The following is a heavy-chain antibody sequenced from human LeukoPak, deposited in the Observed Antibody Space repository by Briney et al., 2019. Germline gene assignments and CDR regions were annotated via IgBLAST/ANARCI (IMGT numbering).Heavy chain of an antibody. Sequence: GGSLRLSCAASGFTFSSYAMHWVRPAPGKGLEWVAVISYDGSNKYYADSVKGRFTISRDNSKNTLYLQMNSLRAEDTAVYYCARDTSGWLQHWGQGTLVTVSS. D-gene: IGHD6-19*01. CDR2: ISYDGSNK. CDR1: GFTFSSYA. V-gene: IGHV3-30*04. CDR3: ARDTSGWLQH. J-gene: IGHJ1*01.